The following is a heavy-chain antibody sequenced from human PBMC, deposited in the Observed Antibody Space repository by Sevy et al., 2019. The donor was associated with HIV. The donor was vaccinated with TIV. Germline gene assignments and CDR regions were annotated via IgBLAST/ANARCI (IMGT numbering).Heavy chain of an antibody. J-gene: IGHJ6*02. Sequence: GGSLRLSCAASGFTFSSYAMSWVRQAPGKGLEWVSAISGSGGSTYYADSVKGRFTISRDNSKNKLYLQMNSLRAEDTAVYYCSKEGSSGWDYYYGMDVWGQGTTVTVSS. CDR1: GFTFSSYA. D-gene: IGHD6-19*01. CDR2: ISGSGGST. CDR3: SKEGSSGWDYYYGMDV. V-gene: IGHV3-23*01.